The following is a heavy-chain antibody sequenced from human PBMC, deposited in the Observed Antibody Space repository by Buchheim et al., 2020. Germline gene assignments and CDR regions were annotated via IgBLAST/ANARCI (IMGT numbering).Heavy chain of an antibody. CDR1: GYTFTSYY. CDR2: INPSGGST. V-gene: IGHV1-46*03. J-gene: IGHJ6*02. CDR3: ARETGTTHDLYYYYGMDV. D-gene: IGHD1-1*01. Sequence: QVQLVQSGAEVKKPGASVKVSCKASGYTFTSYYMHWVRQAPGQGLEWMGIINPSGGSTSYAQKFQGRVTMTRDTSTSTVYLELSSLRSEDTAVYYCARETGTTHDLYYYYGMDVWGQGTT.